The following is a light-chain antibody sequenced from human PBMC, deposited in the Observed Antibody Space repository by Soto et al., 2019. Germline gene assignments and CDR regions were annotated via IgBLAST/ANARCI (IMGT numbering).Light chain of an antibody. Sequence: DLPMTQSPSSLSASVGDRVTITCQASRDIDNYLNWYQQKPGKAPNLLIYDASNLETGVPLRFSGSKSGTHFTLTVSSLQPEDIGTYYGHQYDNCPFTFCRGTKLEIK. J-gene: IGKJ2*01. V-gene: IGKV1-33*01. CDR2: DAS. CDR3: HQYDNCPFT. CDR1: RDIDNY.